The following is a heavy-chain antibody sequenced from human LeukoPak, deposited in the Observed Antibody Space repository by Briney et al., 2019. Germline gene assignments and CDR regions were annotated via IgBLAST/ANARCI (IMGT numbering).Heavy chain of an antibody. V-gene: IGHV4-34*01. CDR2: INNSGST. CDR1: GGSFSGYY. J-gene: IGHJ6*02. Sequence: PSETLSLTCAVYGGSFSGYYWSWIRQPPGKGLEWIGEINNSGSTNYNPSLKSRVTISVDTSKNQFSLKLSSVTAADTAVYYCARVEYSSSLGYYGMDVWGQGTTVTVSS. CDR3: ARVEYSSSLGYYGMDV. D-gene: IGHD6-6*01.